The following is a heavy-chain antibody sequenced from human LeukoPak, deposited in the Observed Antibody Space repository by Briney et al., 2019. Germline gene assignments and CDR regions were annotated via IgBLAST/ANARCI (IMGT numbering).Heavy chain of an antibody. J-gene: IGHJ5*02. CDR2: INHSGST. CDR1: GGSFSGYY. V-gene: IGHV4-34*01. CDR3: ARDLRGYDGNWFDP. D-gene: IGHD5-12*01. Sequence: PSETLSLTCAVYGGSFSGYYWSWIRQPPGKGLEWIGEINHSGSTNYNPSLKSRVTISVDTSKNQFSLKLSSVTAADTAVYYCARDLRGYDGNWFDPWGQGTLVTVSS.